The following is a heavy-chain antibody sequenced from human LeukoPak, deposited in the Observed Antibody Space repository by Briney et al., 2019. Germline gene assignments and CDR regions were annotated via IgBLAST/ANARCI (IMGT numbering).Heavy chain of an antibody. V-gene: IGHV3-30-3*01. J-gene: IGHJ2*01. D-gene: IGHD5-24*01. CDR1: GFTFSSYA. CDR2: ISYDGGNK. CDR3: ARDGEMATISSGYFDL. Sequence: GGSLRLSCAASGFTFSSYAMHWVRQAPGKGLEWVAVISYDGGNKYYADSVKGRFTISRDNSKNALYLQMNSLRAEDTAVYYCARDGEMATISSGYFDLWAVAPWSLSPQ.